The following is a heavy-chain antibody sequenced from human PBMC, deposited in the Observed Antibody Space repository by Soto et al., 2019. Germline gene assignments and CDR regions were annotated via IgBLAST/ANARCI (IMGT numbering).Heavy chain of an antibody. Sequence: EVQLVESGGDLVRSGGSLKVSCAASGFAFSGAAFHWVRQAPGKGLEWVGRIRSKAHNYATEYAASVKGRFTISRDDSRNTAYLQMNSLRAEDTAVYYCAKLTYPSDSTGYYYERVSGWIDSWGQGTLVTVSS. CDR1: GFAFSGAA. CDR3: AKLTYPSDSTGYYYERVSGWIDS. J-gene: IGHJ5*01. V-gene: IGHV3-73*02. D-gene: IGHD3-22*01. CDR2: IRSKAHNYAT.